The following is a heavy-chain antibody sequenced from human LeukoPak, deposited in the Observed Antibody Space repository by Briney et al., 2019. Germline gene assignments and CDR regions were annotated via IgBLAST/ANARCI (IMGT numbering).Heavy chain of an antibody. D-gene: IGHD1-26*01. J-gene: IGHJ2*01. CDR2: ISYDGSNT. V-gene: IGHV3-30*18. CDR3: AKDGNSGSYFHWHSDL. CDR1: GFTFSSYG. Sequence: PGGSLRLSCAASGFTFSSYGMHWVRQAPGKGLEWVAVISYDGSNTYYADSVKGRFTISRDNSKNTLYLQMNSLRAEDTAVYYCAKDGNSGSYFHWHSDLWGRGTLVTVSS.